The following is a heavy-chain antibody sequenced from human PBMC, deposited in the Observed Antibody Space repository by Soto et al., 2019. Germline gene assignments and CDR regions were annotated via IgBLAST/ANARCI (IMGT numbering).Heavy chain of an antibody. Sequence: EVQLVESGGGLVQPGGSLRLSCAASGFTVSSNYMSWVRQAPGKGLEWVSVIYSGGSTYYADSVKGRFTISRDNSKNTLYLQMNSLRAEDTAVYYCARESKQPAHLDYWGQGTLVTVSS. J-gene: IGHJ4*02. CDR3: ARESKQPAHLDY. CDR2: IYSGGST. CDR1: GFTVSSNY. D-gene: IGHD6-13*01. V-gene: IGHV3-66*01.